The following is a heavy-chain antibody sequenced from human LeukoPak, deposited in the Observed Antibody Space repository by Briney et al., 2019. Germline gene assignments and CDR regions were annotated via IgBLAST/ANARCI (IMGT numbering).Heavy chain of an antibody. Sequence: QPGRSLRLSCAASGFTFSSYGMHWVRQAPGKGLEWVAVISYDGSNKYYADSVKDRFTISRDNSKNTLYLQMNSLRAEDTAVYYCAKGLWELREGWVDAFDIWGQGTMVTVSS. V-gene: IGHV3-30*18. CDR1: GFTFSSYG. CDR3: AKGLWELREGWVDAFDI. D-gene: IGHD1-26*01. J-gene: IGHJ3*02. CDR2: ISYDGSNK.